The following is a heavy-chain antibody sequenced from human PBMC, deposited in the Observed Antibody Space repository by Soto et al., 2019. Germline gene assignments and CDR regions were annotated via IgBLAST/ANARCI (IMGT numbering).Heavy chain of an antibody. CDR1: VGSINSGCYY. J-gene: IGHJ4*02. CDR2: ISDSWTT. V-gene: IGHV4-31*03. Sequence: QVQLQESGPGLVKPSETLSLTCTLSVGSINSGCYYWTGIRQHPGQGLEWIGYISDSWTTSYNPSLKIRLTISIDSQNQFSLKLSSVTAADTATYYCARQFCGGDCLPPLNLGQGTLVTVSS. CDR3: ARQFCGGDCLPPLN. D-gene: IGHD2-21*02.